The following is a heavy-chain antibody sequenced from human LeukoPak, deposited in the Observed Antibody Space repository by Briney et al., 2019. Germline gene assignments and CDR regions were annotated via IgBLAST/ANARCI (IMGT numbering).Heavy chain of an antibody. Sequence: ASVKVSCKASGYTFTGYYMHWVRQAPGRGLEWMGRINPNSGGTNYAQKFQGRVTMTRDTSISTAYMGLSRLRSDDTAVYYCARGDDRGAFDIWGQGTMVTVSS. CDR3: ARGDDRGAFDI. CDR2: INPNSGGT. D-gene: IGHD1-1*01. J-gene: IGHJ3*02. CDR1: GYTFTGYY. V-gene: IGHV1-2*06.